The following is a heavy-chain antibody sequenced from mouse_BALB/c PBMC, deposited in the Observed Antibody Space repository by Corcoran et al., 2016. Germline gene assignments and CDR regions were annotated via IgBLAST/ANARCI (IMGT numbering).Heavy chain of an antibody. CDR3: ARLGYYGWFAF. CDR1: GFDFSRYW. Sequence: EVKLLESGGGLVQPGGSLKLSCAASGFDFSRYWMSWVRQAPGKGLEWIGEINLDSNTINYTPSLKDKFIISRDNAKNTLFLQMNKVRSEDTALYYCARLGYYGWFAFWGQGTLVTVSA. CDR2: INLDSNTI. D-gene: IGHD1-1*01. J-gene: IGHJ3*01. V-gene: IGHV4-1*02.